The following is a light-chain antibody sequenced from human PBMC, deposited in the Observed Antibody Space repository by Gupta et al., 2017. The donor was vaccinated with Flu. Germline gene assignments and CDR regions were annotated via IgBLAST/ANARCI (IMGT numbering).Light chain of an antibody. J-gene: IGLJ1*01. CDR1: SSDVGGYNY. CDR3: SSYTSSSTLV. Sequence: TSSDVGGYNYVSWYQQHPGKAPKLLIYDVSNRPSGVSNRFSGSKSGNTASLTISGLQAEDDADYYCSSYTSSSTLVFGTGTKVTVL. CDR2: DVS. V-gene: IGLV2-14*04.